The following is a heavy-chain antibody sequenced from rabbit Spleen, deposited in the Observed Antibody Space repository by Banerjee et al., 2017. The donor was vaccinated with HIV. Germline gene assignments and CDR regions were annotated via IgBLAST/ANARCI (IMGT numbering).Heavy chain of an antibody. CDR1: GFDLSSSYD. CDR3: ARASDSSGWGHNL. D-gene: IGHD4-1*01. J-gene: IGHJ4*01. CDR2: IYTGHSGT. V-gene: IGHV1S40*01. Sequence: QSLEESGGDLVKPGASLTLTCTASGFDLSSSYDMCWVRQAPGKGLEWITCIYTGHSGTFYASWAKGRFTISKTSSTTVTLQMTSLTAADTATYFCARASDSSGWGHNLWGQGTLVTVS.